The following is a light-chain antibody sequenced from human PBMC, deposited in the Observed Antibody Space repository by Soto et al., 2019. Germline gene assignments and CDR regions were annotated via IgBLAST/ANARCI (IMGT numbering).Light chain of an antibody. J-gene: IGKJ1*01. Sequence: EVVTTQSPATLSVSPGERATLSCRASQGLGTNLAWYQQKPGQAPRLLIYDTSTRASGVPDRFSGSGSGTEFTLTISRLEPEDFAVYYCQQYGTSPQTFGQGTKVDIK. V-gene: IGKV3-20*01. CDR3: QQYGTSPQT. CDR2: DTS. CDR1: QGLGTN.